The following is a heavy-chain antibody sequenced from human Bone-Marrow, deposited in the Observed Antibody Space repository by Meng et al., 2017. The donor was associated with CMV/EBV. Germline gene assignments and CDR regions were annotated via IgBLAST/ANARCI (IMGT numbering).Heavy chain of an antibody. Sequence: ASVKVSCKASGYTFTSYYMHWVRQAPGQGLEWMAWMNPNNGDTNYAQKFQARVTMTRDTSIRMVYMELSSLRSDDTAVYYCARGYCSSTGCYHDYWGQGTVVTVSS. CDR3: ARGYCSSTGCYHDY. CDR1: GYTFTSYY. D-gene: IGHD2-2*01. V-gene: IGHV1-2*02. CDR2: MNPNNGDT. J-gene: IGHJ4*02.